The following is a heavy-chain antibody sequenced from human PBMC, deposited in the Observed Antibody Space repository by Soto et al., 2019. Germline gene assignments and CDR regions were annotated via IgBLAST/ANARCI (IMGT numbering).Heavy chain of an antibody. CDR3: ARGLDDSDVPRWDH. Sequence: QVQLVQSGPEVRKPGASVRLSCATSGYNFKQYYIHWVRQAPGQGLEWMGIINLRGGTTEYAHKFRGRVTVTGDTSTRTAYMELSSLRSEDTAVYFCARGLDDSDVPRWDHWGQGTLITVSS. D-gene: IGHD4-17*01. CDR1: GYNFKQYY. CDR2: INLRGGTT. V-gene: IGHV1-46*02. J-gene: IGHJ4*02.